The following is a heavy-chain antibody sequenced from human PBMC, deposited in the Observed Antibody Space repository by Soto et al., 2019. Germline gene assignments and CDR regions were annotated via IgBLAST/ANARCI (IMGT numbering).Heavy chain of an antibody. CDR2: IRYDGSNK. J-gene: IGHJ6*02. CDR1: GFSFSSYG. V-gene: IGHV3-33*01. Sequence: QVQLVESGGGVVQPGRSPGLSCVGSGFSFSSYGMHWVRQAPGKGLEWVALIRYDGSNKYYADSVKDRFTISRHNSKHTLYLQMSSLRADDTAVYYCARAGESTDYYYGMDVWGQGTTVTVSS. CDR3: ARAGESTDYYYGMDV.